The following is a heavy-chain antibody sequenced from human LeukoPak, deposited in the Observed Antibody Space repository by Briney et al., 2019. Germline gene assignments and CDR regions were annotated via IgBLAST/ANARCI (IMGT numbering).Heavy chain of an antibody. CDR2: ISSSSSTI. Sequence: QPGGSLRLSCAASGFTFSSYSMNWVRQPPGKGLEWVSYISSSSSTIYYADSVKGRSTTSRDNAKNSLYLQMNSLRDEDTAVYYCVAVGRDRRNAFDIWGQGTMVTVSS. J-gene: IGHJ3*02. CDR3: VAVGRDRRNAFDI. V-gene: IGHV3-48*02. D-gene: IGHD2-15*01. CDR1: GFTFSSYS.